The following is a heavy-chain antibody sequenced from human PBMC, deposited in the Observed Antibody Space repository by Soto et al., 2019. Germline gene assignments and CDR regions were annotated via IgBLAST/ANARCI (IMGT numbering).Heavy chain of an antibody. D-gene: IGHD1-26*01. CDR3: ARDESGFSGSHYTAYFNY. J-gene: IGHJ4*02. V-gene: IGHV1-3*01. CDR1: GNTVPNYA. Sequence: ASVKVSCKASGNTVPNYAIHWVRQAPGQRLEWMGWINGGNGNTYYSEHFQGRVTFTRDTSAGTVYMQLSSLTSEDTAVYYCARDESGFSGSHYTAYFNYWGQGALVTVSS. CDR2: INGGNGNT.